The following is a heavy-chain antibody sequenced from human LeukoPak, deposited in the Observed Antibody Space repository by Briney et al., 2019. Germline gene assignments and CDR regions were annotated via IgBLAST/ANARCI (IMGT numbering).Heavy chain of an antibody. CDR3: AKDHLRNSSGPDAFDI. V-gene: IGHV3-9*01. CDR2: ISWNSGSI. CDR1: GFTFSSYS. J-gene: IGHJ3*02. D-gene: IGHD6-19*01. Sequence: PGGSLRLSCAASGFTFSSYSMNWVRQAPGKGLEWVSGISWNSGSIGYADSVKGRFTIPRDNAKNSLYLQMNSLRAEDTALYYCAKDHLRNSSGPDAFDIWGQGTMVTVSS.